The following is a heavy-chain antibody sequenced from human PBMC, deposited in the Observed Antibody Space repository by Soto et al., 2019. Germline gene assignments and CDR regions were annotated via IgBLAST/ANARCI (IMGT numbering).Heavy chain of an antibody. CDR3: ARAPVRDWFDP. CDR2: IYTGGSP. CDR1: IGSISSYY. D-gene: IGHD3-16*02. V-gene: IGHV4-4*07. J-gene: IGHJ5*02. Sequence: SETLSLTCTVSIGSISSYYWSWIRQPAGKGLEWIGRIYTGGSPNYNPSLKSRVTMSIDTSKSQFSLRLSSVTAADTAVYYCARAPVRDWFDPWGQGTLVTSPQ.